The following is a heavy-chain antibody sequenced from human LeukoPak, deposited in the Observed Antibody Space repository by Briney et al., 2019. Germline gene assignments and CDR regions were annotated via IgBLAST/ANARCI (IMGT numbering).Heavy chain of an antibody. Sequence: SVKVSCKASGGTFSSYTISWVRQAPGQGLEWMGRFIPILGIANYAQKFQGRVTITADKSTSTAYMELSSLRSEDTAVYYCARREPTDAFDIWGQGTMVTVSS. CDR2: FIPILGIA. J-gene: IGHJ3*02. D-gene: IGHD1-14*01. CDR3: ARREPTDAFDI. CDR1: GGTFSSYT. V-gene: IGHV1-69*02.